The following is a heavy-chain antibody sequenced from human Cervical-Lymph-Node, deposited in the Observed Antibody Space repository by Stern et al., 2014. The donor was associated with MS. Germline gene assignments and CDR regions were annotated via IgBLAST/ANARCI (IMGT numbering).Heavy chain of an antibody. J-gene: IGHJ6*02. Sequence: QVQLVQSGAEVKKPGSSVKVSCKASGDTFSSYAISWVRQAPGQGLEWMGGIIPIFGAANYAQKFQGRVTITEAESTSTASLELSSLRSEDTAVYYCARDRDGYGGNSAYYGMDVWGQGTTVTVSS. D-gene: IGHD4-23*01. CDR3: ARDRDGYGGNSAYYGMDV. CDR2: IIPIFGAA. V-gene: IGHV1-69*12. CDR1: GDTFSSYA.